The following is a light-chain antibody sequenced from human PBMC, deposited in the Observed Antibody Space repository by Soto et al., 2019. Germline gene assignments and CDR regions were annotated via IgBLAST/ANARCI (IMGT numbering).Light chain of an antibody. V-gene: IGKV3-11*01. CDR1: QSISSH. CDR2: DAS. CDR3: QQRSNWRLS. Sequence: EIVLTQSPATLSLSPGEGATLSCRASQSISSHLAWYQQKPGQAPRLLIYDASNRARGIPAKFSGSGSGTDFTLTISSLEPVDFAVYYCQQRSNWRLSFGGGTRVEIK. J-gene: IGKJ4*01.